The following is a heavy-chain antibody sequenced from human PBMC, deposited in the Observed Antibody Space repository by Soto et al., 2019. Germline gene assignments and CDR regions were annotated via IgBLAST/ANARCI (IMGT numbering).Heavy chain of an antibody. CDR2: IIPIFGTA. V-gene: IGHV1-69*01. CDR3: ARLYCSGGSCYSEGWFDP. Sequence: QVQLVQSGAEVKKPGSSVKVSCKASGGTFSSYAISWVRQAPGQGLEWRGGIIPIFGTANYAQKFQGRVTITADESTSTAYMELSSLRSEDTAVYYCARLYCSGGSCYSEGWFDPWGQGTLVTVSS. D-gene: IGHD2-15*01. CDR1: GGTFSSYA. J-gene: IGHJ5*02.